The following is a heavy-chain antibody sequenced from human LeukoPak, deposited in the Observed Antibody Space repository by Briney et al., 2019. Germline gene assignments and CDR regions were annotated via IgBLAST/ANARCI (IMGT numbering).Heavy chain of an antibody. CDR1: DGSITTSSFY. J-gene: IGHJ5*02. Sequence: PSETLSLTCNVSDGSITTSSFYWGWVRQTPGKGLEWIGTFYYTGDTFHNRSLKSRVTITVDTSKDQFFLALSSVTAADTAVYYCVRAVGSVAGPGDWFDPWGPGILVTVSS. CDR3: VRAVGSVAGPGDWFDP. D-gene: IGHD6-19*01. V-gene: IGHV4-39*01. CDR2: FYYTGDT.